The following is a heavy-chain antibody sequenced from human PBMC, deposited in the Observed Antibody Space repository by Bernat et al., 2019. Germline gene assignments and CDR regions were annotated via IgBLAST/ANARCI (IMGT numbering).Heavy chain of an antibody. D-gene: IGHD6-19*01. Sequence: QVQLQESGPGLVKPSETLSLTCTVSGGSISSYYWSWIRQPPVKGLEWIGYIYYSGATNCNPSLKSRVTISIDTSKNQFSLKLSSVTATDSAVYYCARAPKSSSAYYYYGMDVWGQGNPGHRLL. CDR1: GGSISSYY. V-gene: IGHV4-59*01. CDR3: ARAPKSSSAYYYYGMDV. CDR2: IYYSGAT. J-gene: IGHJ6*02.